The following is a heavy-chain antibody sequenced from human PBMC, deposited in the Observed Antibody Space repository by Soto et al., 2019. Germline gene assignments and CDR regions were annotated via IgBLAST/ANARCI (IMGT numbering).Heavy chain of an antibody. CDR3: ARDYYYGSGSYYREYYYYGMDV. CDR1: GYTFTSYY. Sequence: ASVKVSCKASGYTFTSYYMRWVRQAPGQGLEWMGIINPSGGSTSYAQKFQGRVTMTRDTSTSTVYMELSSLRSEDTAVYYCARDYYYGSGSYYREYYYYGMDVWGQGTTVTVSS. J-gene: IGHJ6*02. CDR2: INPSGGST. V-gene: IGHV1-46*01. D-gene: IGHD3-10*01.